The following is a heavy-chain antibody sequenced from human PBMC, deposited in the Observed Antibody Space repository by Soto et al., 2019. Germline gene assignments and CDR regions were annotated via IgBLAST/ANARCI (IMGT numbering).Heavy chain of an antibody. Sequence: EVQLVESGGGLVKPGGSLRLSCAASGFSFSSYSMNWVRQAPGKGLEWVSSISARGAFAYYADSVKGRFTTSRDNAKNSLFLQMNRLRAEDTAVYYCARDPLDDEYGPFDYWGQGTLVTVSS. J-gene: IGHJ4*02. D-gene: IGHD4-17*01. CDR2: ISARGAFA. CDR1: GFSFSSYS. CDR3: ARDPLDDEYGPFDY. V-gene: IGHV3-21*02.